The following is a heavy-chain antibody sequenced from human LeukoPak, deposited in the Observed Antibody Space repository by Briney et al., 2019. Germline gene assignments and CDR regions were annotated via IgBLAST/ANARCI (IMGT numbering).Heavy chain of an antibody. D-gene: IGHD6-19*01. CDR1: GFSFSGYS. V-gene: IGHV3-21*01. Sequence: GGSLRLSCEASGFSFSGYSMNWVRQAPGKALEWVSSISSSSTYMFHADSVKGRFTISRDNAKNSLYLQMNSLRAEDTAVYYCARGDYRPAMAGEPFDYWGQGTLVTVSS. CDR3: ARGDYRPAMAGEPFDY. CDR2: ISSSSTYM. J-gene: IGHJ4*02.